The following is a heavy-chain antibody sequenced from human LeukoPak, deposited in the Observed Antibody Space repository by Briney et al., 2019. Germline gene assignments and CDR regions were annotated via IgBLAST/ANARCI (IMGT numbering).Heavy chain of an antibody. CDR3: ARENYDSSGTTLEYYFDY. Sequence: GGSLRLSCAGSGFTFSTYWMTWVRQAPGKGLEWVADINQDGGEKYYVDSVKGRFTISRDNAKNSLYLQMNSLRAEDTAVYYCARENYDSSGTTLEYYFDYWGQGTLVTVSS. D-gene: IGHD3-22*01. CDR1: GFTFSTYW. CDR2: INQDGGEK. J-gene: IGHJ4*02. V-gene: IGHV3-7*01.